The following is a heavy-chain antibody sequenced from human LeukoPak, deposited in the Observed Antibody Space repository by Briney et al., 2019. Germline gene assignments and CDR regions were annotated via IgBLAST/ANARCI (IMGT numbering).Heavy chain of an antibody. Sequence: ASVKVSCKASGYTFTSYDMHWVRQATGQGLEWVGWMNPANGNTVYARKFQGRVNITRDISISTAYMELSSLRSEDTAVYYCARVGCSPISCHTWFDPWGQGTLVTVSS. CDR2: MNPANGNT. CDR1: GYTFTSYD. D-gene: IGHD2-2*01. J-gene: IGHJ5*02. CDR3: ARVGCSPISCHTWFDP. V-gene: IGHV1-8*03.